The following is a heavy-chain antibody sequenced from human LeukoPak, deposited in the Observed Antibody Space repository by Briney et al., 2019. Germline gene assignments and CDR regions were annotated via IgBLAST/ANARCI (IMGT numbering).Heavy chain of an antibody. D-gene: IGHD2-8*01. J-gene: IGHJ6*03. V-gene: IGHV1-18*01. Sequence: GASVKVSCKASGYTFTSYAMNWVRQAPGQGLEWMGWISAYNGNTNYAQKLQGRVTMTTDTSTSTAYMDLRSLRSDDTAVYYCARALMERTDNYYYYYMDVWGKGTTVTVSS. CDR1: GYTFTSYA. CDR2: ISAYNGNT. CDR3: ARALMERTDNYYYYYMDV.